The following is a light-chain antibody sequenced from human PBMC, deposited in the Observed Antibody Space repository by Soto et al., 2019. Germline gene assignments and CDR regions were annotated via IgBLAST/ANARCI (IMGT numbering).Light chain of an antibody. Sequence: QSVLTQPASVSGSTGQSITISCTGTSSDVGAYDFVSWYQQHPGKAPKLMVYDVNNRPSGVSYRFSGSKSGNTASLTISGLQAEDEADYYCTSYTNTGNYFFGTGTKLTVL. CDR1: SSDVGAYDF. CDR3: TSYTNTGNYF. J-gene: IGLJ1*01. V-gene: IGLV2-14*01. CDR2: DVN.